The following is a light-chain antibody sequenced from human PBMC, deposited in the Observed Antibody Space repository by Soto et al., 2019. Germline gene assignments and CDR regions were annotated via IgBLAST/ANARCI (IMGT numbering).Light chain of an antibody. CDR2: EVS. CDR3: SSYTTTPRL. V-gene: IGLV2-14*01. CDR1: SSDIGSNNY. J-gene: IGLJ3*02. Sequence: QSALTQPASVSGSPGQSITMSCTGTSSDIGSNNYVSWFQQRPGKAPTLIIYEVSNRPSGVSTHFSGSKSGNTASLTISGLLPKDEAEYYCSSYTTTPRLFGGGTQLTVL.